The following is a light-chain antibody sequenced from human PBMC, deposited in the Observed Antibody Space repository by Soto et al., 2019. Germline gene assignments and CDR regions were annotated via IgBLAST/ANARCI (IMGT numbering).Light chain of an antibody. V-gene: IGKV1-6*01. Sequence: AIQMTQSPSSLSASVGDRVTITCRASQGIRADLGWYQQKPGEAPKLLIYGTSTFHTGVPSRFSGSGSGADFTLTISSLQPEDFATYYCLQDYDYPRTFGQGTKVEIK. CDR1: QGIRAD. CDR3: LQDYDYPRT. CDR2: GTS. J-gene: IGKJ1*01.